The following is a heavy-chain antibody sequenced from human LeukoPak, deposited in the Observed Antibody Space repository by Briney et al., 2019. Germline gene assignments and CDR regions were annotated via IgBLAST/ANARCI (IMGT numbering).Heavy chain of an antibody. Sequence: ASVKVSCKASGYTFTSYGISWVRQAPGQGLEWMGWISAYNGDTNYAQKLQGRVTMTTDTSTSTAYMELRSLRSDDAAVYYCARTQYYDSSGYQPWGQGTLVTVSS. CDR3: ARTQYYDSSGYQP. CDR2: ISAYNGDT. CDR1: GYTFTSYG. D-gene: IGHD3-22*01. J-gene: IGHJ4*02. V-gene: IGHV1-18*01.